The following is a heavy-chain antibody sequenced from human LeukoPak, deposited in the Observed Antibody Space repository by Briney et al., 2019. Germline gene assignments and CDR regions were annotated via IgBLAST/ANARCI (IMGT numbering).Heavy chain of an antibody. CDR1: GFTFSSYA. V-gene: IGHV3-23*01. J-gene: IGHJ4*02. CDR3: AKAPRDSSGYFLYCLDY. D-gene: IGHD3-22*01. Sequence: GSLRLSCAASGFTFSSYAMSWVRQAPGKGLEWVSGISGSGGSTYYADSVKGRFTISRDNSKNTLYLQMNSLRAEDTAVYYCAKAPRDSSGYFLYCLDYWGQGTLVTVSS. CDR2: ISGSGGST.